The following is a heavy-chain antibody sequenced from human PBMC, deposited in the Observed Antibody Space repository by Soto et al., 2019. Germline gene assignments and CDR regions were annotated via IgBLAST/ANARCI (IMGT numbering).Heavy chain of an antibody. Sequence: GGSLRLSCAASGFTFSNAWMSWVRQAPGKGLEWVGRIKSKTDGGTTDYAAPVKGRFTISRDDSKNTLYLQMNSLKTEDTAVYYCTTEGYDISETFDYWGQGTLVTVSS. CDR2: IKSKTDGGTT. CDR3: TTEGYDISETFDY. J-gene: IGHJ4*02. D-gene: IGHD3-9*01. V-gene: IGHV3-15*01. CDR1: GFTFSNAW.